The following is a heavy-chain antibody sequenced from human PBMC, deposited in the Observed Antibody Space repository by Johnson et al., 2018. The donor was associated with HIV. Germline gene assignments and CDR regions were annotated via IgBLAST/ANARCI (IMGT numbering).Heavy chain of an antibody. D-gene: IGHD4-11*01. CDR2: IRSKTDGGTT. V-gene: IGHV3-15*02. CDR3: STDVTDTVTTYYNAFDV. CDR1: GFTFRRHW. Sequence: VQLVESGGTLIRPGGSLRLSCVASGFTFRRHWMSWVRQAPGTGLEWVGCIRSKTDGGTTEYAAPVNGSFTIPRDDSKNTLYLHMNSLKTEDTAVYYCSTDVTDTVTTYYNAFDVWGQGTMVTVSS. J-gene: IGHJ3*01.